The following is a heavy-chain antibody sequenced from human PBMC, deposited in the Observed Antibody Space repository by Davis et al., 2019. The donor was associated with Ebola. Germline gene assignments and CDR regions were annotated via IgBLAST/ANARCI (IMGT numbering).Heavy chain of an antibody. V-gene: IGHV6-1*01. CDR2: TYYNSKWYN. J-gene: IGHJ6*04. Sequence: PSETLSLTCAISGDSVSTNIGWHWIRQSPSRGLEWLGRTYYNSKWYNDYAVSVKSRITINPDTAKNQVSLQMNSVTPEDTAVYYCARGWLQSGMDVWGKGTTVTVSS. CDR1: GDSVSTNIG. D-gene: IGHD6-19*01. CDR3: ARGWLQSGMDV.